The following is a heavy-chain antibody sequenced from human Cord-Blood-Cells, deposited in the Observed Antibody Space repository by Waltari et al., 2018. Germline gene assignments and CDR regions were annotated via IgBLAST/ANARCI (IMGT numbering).Heavy chain of an antibody. CDR2: IKQDGSEK. J-gene: IGHJ4*02. V-gene: IGHV3-7*01. CDR3: ARDSAGYSNYGWVDY. CDR1: GFTFSSYW. D-gene: IGHD4-4*01. Sequence: EVQLVESGGGLVQPGGSLRLSCAASGFTFSSYWMSWVRQAPGKGREWVANIKQDGSEKYDVDSVKGRCTISRDNAKNSLYLQMNSLRAEDTAVYYCARDSAGYSNYGWVDYWGQGTLVTVSS.